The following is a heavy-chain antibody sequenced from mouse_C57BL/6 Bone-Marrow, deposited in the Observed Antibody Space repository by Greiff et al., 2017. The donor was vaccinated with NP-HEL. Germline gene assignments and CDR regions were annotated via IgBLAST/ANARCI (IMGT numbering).Heavy chain of an antibody. V-gene: IGHV5-12*01. Sequence: EVKLVESGGGLVQPGGSLKLSCAASGFTFSDYYMYWVRQTPEKRLEWVAYISNGGGSTYYPDTVKGRFTISRDTAKNTLYLQMSRLKSEDTAMYYCARLTYYGSDYYAMDYWGQGTSVTVSS. CDR3: ARLTYYGSDYYAMDY. D-gene: IGHD1-1*01. CDR2: ISNGGGST. CDR1: GFTFSDYY. J-gene: IGHJ4*01.